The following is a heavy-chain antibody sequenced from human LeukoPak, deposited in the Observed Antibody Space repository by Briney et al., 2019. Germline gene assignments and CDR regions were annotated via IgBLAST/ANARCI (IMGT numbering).Heavy chain of an antibody. CDR2: MYSGGSI. D-gene: IGHD3-3*02. CDR1: GFTFSSYS. V-gene: IGHV3-53*01. Sequence: AGGSLRLSCADSGFTFSSYSMNWVRQAPGKGLEWVSVMYSGGSIYYADSVKGRFTISRDNSKNTLYLQMNSLRAEDTAIYYCAKSAPQHSRAGPEDWGQGTLVTVSS. CDR3: AKSAPQHSRAGPED. J-gene: IGHJ4*02.